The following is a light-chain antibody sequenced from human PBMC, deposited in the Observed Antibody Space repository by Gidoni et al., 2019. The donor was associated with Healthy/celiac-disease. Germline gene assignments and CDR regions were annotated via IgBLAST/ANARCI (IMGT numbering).Light chain of an antibody. CDR3: QSADSSGTYVV. Sequence: GQTARITCSGDALPKQYAYWYQQKPGQAPVLVIYKDSERPSGIPERFSGSSSGTTVTLTISGVQAEDEADYYCQSADSSGTYVVFGGGTKLTVL. V-gene: IGLV3-25*03. J-gene: IGLJ2*01. CDR1: ALPKQY. CDR2: KDS.